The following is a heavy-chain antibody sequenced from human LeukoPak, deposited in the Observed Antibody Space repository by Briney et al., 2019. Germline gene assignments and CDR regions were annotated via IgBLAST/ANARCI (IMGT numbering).Heavy chain of an antibody. D-gene: IGHD3-22*01. CDR1: GYTFTSYG. J-gene: IGHJ3*02. V-gene: IGHV1-18*01. CDR2: ISAYNGNT. CDR3: AAGERSSGYYSPPRAFDI. Sequence: ASVKVSCKASGYTFTSYGISWVRQAPGQGLEWMGWISAYNGNTNYAQKLQGRVTMTTDTSTSTAYMELRSLRSDDTAVYYCAAGERSSGYYSPPRAFDIWGQGTMVTVSS.